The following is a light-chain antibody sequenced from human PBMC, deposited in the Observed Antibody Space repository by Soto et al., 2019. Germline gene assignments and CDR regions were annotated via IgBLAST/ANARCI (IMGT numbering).Light chain of an antibody. V-gene: IGLV3-1*01. CDR1: RLGDQY. J-gene: IGLJ2*01. Sequence: SYELTQPPSVSVSPGQTATITCSGDRLGDQYGCWYQQKPGQSPILIIFEGSSRPSGIPDRFSGSKSGNAATLTISGTQAMDEADYFCQAWDGTTVLFGGGTKVTVL. CDR3: QAWDGTTVL. CDR2: EGS.